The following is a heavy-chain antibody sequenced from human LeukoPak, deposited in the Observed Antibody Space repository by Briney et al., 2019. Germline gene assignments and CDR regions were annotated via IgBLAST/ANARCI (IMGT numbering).Heavy chain of an antibody. CDR1: GFTFSSYA. Sequence: AGGSLRLSCAASGFTFSSYAMSWVRQAPGKGLEWVSAISGSGGSTYYADSVKGRFTISRDNSKNTLYLQMNSLRAEDTAVYYCAKDRLPSIIIAAAGTDAFDIWGQGTMVTVSS. J-gene: IGHJ3*02. V-gene: IGHV3-23*01. CDR2: ISGSGGST. CDR3: AKDRLPSIIIAAAGTDAFDI. D-gene: IGHD6-13*01.